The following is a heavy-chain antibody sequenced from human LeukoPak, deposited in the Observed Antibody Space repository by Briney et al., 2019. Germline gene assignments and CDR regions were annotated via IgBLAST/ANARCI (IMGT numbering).Heavy chain of an antibody. V-gene: IGHV4-31*03. CDR2: IYYSGST. Sequence: SETLSLTCTVSGGSISSGGYYWSWIRQHPGKGLEWIGYIYYSGSTYYNPSLKSRVTISVDTSKNQFSLKLSSVTAADTAVYYCARAKGKGYYDSSGYWFDYWGQGTLVTVSS. CDR1: GGSISSGGYY. J-gene: IGHJ4*02. D-gene: IGHD3-22*01. CDR3: ARAKGKGYYDSSGYWFDY.